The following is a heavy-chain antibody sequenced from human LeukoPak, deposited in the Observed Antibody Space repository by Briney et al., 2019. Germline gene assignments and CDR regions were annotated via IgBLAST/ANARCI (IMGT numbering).Heavy chain of an antibody. D-gene: IGHD1-1*01. CDR2: INPNSGGT. V-gene: IGHV1-2*06. CDR1: GYTFTGYY. CDR3: ARIRVPSVGDY. J-gene: IGHJ4*02. Sequence: WASVKVSCKASGYTFTGYYMHWVRQAPGLGLEWMGRINPNSGGTNYAQKFQGRVTMTRDTSISTAYTELSRLRSDDTAVYYYARIRVPSVGDYWGQGTLVTVSS.